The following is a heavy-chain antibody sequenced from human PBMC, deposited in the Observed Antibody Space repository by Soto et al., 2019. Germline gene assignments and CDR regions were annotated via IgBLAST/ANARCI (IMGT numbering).Heavy chain of an antibody. CDR3: ARSPHHPWDHLYYVDY. D-gene: IGHD1-26*01. J-gene: IGHJ4*02. V-gene: IGHV4-34*01. CDR2: INHSGST. Sequence: SVTLSLTCAVYGGSFSGYYWTWIRQPPGTGLEWIGEINHSGSTNYNPSLKSRVTISVDKSKNQFSLKLSSVTAADTAVYYCARSPHHPWDHLYYVDYWGQGTLVTVSS. CDR1: GGSFSGYY.